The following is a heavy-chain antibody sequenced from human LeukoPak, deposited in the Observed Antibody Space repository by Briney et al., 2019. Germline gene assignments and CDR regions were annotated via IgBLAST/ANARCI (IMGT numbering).Heavy chain of an antibody. CDR3: AREVFELWLDTNWFDP. J-gene: IGHJ5*02. D-gene: IGHD6-19*01. CDR1: GYTFTGYC. V-gene: IGHV1-2*02. CDR2: INPNSGDT. Sequence: ASVKVSCKASGYTFTGYCMHWVRQAPGQGLEWMGWINPNSGDTNYSQKFQGRVTMTRNTSISTAYMELSRLRSDDTAVYYCAREVFELWLDTNWFDPWGQGTLVTVSS.